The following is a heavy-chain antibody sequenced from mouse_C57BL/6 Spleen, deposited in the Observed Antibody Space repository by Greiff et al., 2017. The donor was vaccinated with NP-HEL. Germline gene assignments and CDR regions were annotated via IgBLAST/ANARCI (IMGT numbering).Heavy chain of an antibody. J-gene: IGHJ2*01. V-gene: IGHV5-16*01. Sequence: EVKVVESEGGLVQPGSSMKLSCTASGFTFSDYYMAWVRQVPEKGLEWVANINYDGSSTYYLDSLKSRFIISRDNAKNILYLQMSSLKSEDTATYYCARGGGYYFDYWGQGTTLTVSS. CDR2: INYDGSST. CDR3: ARGGGYYFDY. CDR1: GFTFSDYY.